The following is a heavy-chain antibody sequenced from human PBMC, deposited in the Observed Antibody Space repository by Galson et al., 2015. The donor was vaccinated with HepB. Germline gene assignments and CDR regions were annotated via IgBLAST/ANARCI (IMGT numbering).Heavy chain of an antibody. CDR1: TFTFNKLG. Sequence: SLRLSCAASTFTFNKLGIHWVRQAPGKGLEWVAVIWHDGSKQYYADSVKGRFTISRDNSKNTASLQLNSLRGEDTAVYFCATDGDLGYFDSWGQGTLVTVSS. V-gene: IGHV3-33*01. CDR2: IWHDGSKQ. D-gene: IGHD3-10*01. CDR3: ATDGDLGYFDS. J-gene: IGHJ4*02.